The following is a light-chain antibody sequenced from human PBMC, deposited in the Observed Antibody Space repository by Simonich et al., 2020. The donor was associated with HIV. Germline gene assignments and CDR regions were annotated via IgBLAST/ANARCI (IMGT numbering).Light chain of an antibody. V-gene: IGKV4-1*01. J-gene: IGKJ4*01. CDR3: QQYYSTPLT. CDR1: QSFLYSSNNKNY. Sequence: DIVMTQSPDSLAVSLGERATINCKSSQSFLYSSNNKNYLAWYQQKPGQPHKLLIYWASTRESGVPDRFSGSGSGTDFTLTISSLQAEDVAVYYCQQYYSTPLTFGGGTKVEIK. CDR2: WAS.